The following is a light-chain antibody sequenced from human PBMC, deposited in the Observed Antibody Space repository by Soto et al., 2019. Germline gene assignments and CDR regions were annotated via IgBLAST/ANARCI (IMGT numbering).Light chain of an antibody. CDR2: DAS. J-gene: IGKJ1*01. Sequence: DIQMTQSPSSLSASVGDRLTITCRASQVITNDLGWYQQKPGNSPKLLIYDASSLDSGVPSRFSGSGSGTEFTLTISSLQPDDFATYYCQQYNSYSSFGQGTKVDIK. CDR3: QQYNSYSS. CDR1: QVITND. V-gene: IGKV1-17*01.